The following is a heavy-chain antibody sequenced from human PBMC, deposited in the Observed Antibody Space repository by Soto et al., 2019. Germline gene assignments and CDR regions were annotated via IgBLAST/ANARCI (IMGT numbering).Heavy chain of an antibody. Sequence: GGSLRLSCAASGFTFSSYAMHWVRQAPGKGLEWVAVISYDGSNKYYADSVKGRFTIYRDNAKNSLYLQMNSLRAEDTAVYYCVRGSRDYYDSSGFEYWGQGTLVTVSS. CDR2: ISYDGSNK. CDR3: VRGSRDYYDSSGFEY. V-gene: IGHV3-30-3*01. D-gene: IGHD3-22*01. CDR1: GFTFSSYA. J-gene: IGHJ4*02.